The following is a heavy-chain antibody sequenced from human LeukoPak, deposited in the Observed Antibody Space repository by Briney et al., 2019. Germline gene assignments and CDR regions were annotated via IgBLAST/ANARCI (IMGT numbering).Heavy chain of an antibody. D-gene: IGHD1-7*01. CDR2: INSSSSYI. V-gene: IGHV3-21*01. CDR1: GFTFSSYS. CDR3: ARDSDTGTPFDY. J-gene: IGHJ4*02. Sequence: GGSLRLSCAASGFTFSSYSMNWVRQAPGKGLEWVSSINSSSSYIYYADSVKGRFTISRDNAKNSLYLQMNSLRAEDTAVYYCARDSDTGTPFDYWGQGTLVTVSS.